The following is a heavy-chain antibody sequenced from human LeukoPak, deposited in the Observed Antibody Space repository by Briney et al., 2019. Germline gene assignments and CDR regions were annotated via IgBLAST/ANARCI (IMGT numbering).Heavy chain of an antibody. D-gene: IGHD6-6*01. CDR2: IYYTGTI. CDR3: AVYSTSSGWFDP. J-gene: IGHJ5*02. Sequence: SSETLSLTCTVSGGSISSTSYHWGWIRQPPGKGLEWVGNIYYTGTIYYNPSLKSRVTISVDTSKNQFSLKLSSLTAADTAVYYCAVYSTSSGWFDPWGQGTLVTVSS. V-gene: IGHV4-39*01. CDR1: GGSISSTSYH.